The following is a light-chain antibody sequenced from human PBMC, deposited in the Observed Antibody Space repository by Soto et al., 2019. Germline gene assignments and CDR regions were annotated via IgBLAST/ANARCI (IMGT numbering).Light chain of an antibody. CDR1: QSVSSTY. V-gene: IGKV3-20*01. Sequence: EIVLTQSPGTLSLSPGERATLSCRASQSVSSTYLAWYEQKPGQAPRLLLCGASSRATGIPDRFSGSGSGTDFTLTLSRLQPEDFAVYYCQQYGSSPPYTFGQGTKLEIK. CDR2: GAS. CDR3: QQYGSSPPYT. J-gene: IGKJ2*01.